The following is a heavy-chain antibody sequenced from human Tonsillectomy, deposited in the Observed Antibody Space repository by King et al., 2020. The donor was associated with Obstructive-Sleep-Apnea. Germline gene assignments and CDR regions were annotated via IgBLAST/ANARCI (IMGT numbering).Heavy chain of an antibody. Sequence: VQLQESGPGLVKPSETLSLTCTVSGYSIRSTFYWGWIRQPPGKGLGWIVSIYHSGTTYYNPSLKSRVTISIDTSKNQFSLNLRSVTAADTAVYYCARVVAATSIDFWGQGTLVTVSS. CDR1: GYSIRSTFY. J-gene: IGHJ4*02. V-gene: IGHV4-38-2*02. CDR2: IYHSGTT. CDR3: ARVVAATSIDF. D-gene: IGHD1-26*01.